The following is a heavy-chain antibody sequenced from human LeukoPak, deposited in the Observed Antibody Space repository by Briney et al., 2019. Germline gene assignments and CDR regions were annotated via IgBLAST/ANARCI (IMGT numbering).Heavy chain of an antibody. Sequence: SETLSLTCTVSGGSISSSSYYWGWIRQPPGKGLEWIGSIYYSGSTYYNPSLKSRVTISVDTSKNQFSLKLSSVTAADTAVYYCARASYSSSWYYYYYYMDVWGKGTTVTVSS. D-gene: IGHD6-13*01. V-gene: IGHV4-39*07. J-gene: IGHJ6*03. CDR3: ARASYSSSWYYYYYYMDV. CDR1: GGSISSSSYY. CDR2: IYYSGST.